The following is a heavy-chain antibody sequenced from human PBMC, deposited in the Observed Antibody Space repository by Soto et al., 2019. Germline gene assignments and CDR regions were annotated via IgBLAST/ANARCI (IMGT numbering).Heavy chain of an antibody. J-gene: IGHJ4*02. V-gene: IGHV1-18*04. D-gene: IGHD4-17*01. CDR1: GYTFTTYG. CDR3: ARVDDYVGPVD. CDR2: ISGYNGNT. Sequence: QVQLVQSGPEVKKPGASVKVSCKTSGYTFTTYGIHWVRQAPGQGLEWMGWISGYNGNTNYAQKVQGRVTMTTDTSTSTAYMGLGRLRSDDTAVYDCARVDDYVGPVDGGQGTLVTVSS.